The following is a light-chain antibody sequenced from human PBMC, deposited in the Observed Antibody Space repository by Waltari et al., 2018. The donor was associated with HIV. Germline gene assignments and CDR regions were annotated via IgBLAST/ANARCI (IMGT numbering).Light chain of an antibody. CDR2: GNR. Sequence: QSVLTQSPSVSGDPGQRVTLSCTGSSSNIEAGYDCLWYQQLPGTAPKLLIHGNRNRPSGVPDRFSASKSGASSSLAITGLRAEDEATYYCQSYDSDLSSWFFGGGTKLTVL. V-gene: IGLV1-40*01. CDR1: SSNIEAGYD. J-gene: IGLJ2*01. CDR3: QSYDSDLSSWF.